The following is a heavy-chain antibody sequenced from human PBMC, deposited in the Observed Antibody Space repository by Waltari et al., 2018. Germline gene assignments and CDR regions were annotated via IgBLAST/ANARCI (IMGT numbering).Heavy chain of an antibody. Sequence: QVQLVQSGAEVKKPGASVKVSCKASGSTFTSYAMHWVRQAPGQRLAWMGWINAGNGNTKYSQKFQGRVTITRDTSASTAYMELSSLRSDDTAGYYCARGRDGYNYHLDYWGQGTLVTVSS. CDR1: GSTFTSYA. V-gene: IGHV1-3*01. J-gene: IGHJ4*02. D-gene: IGHD5-12*01. CDR2: INAGNGNT. CDR3: ARGRDGYNYHLDY.